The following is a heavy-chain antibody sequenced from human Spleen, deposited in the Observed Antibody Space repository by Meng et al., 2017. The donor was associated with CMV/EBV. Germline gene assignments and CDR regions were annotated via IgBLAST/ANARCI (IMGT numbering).Heavy chain of an antibody. CDR2: INHSGRT. CDR3: ARGRDITGTTAIDY. J-gene: IGHJ4*02. CDR1: GRSFSGYY. V-gene: IGHV4-34*01. D-gene: IGHD1-7*01. Sequence: AVYGRSFSGYYWSWIRPPPGKGLKWIGKINHSGRTNYNPSLKSRVTISVDTSKNQFSLKLSSVTAADTAVYYCARGRDITGTTAIDYWGQGTLVTVSS.